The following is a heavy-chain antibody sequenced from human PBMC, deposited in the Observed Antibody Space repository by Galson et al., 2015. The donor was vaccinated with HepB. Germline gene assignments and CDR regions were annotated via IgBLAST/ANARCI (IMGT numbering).Heavy chain of an antibody. J-gene: IGHJ5*02. Sequence: SVKVSCKASGGTFSSYTISWVRQAPGQGLEWMGRIIPILGIANYAQKFQGRVTITADKSTSTAYMELSSLRSEDTAVYYCASLRYSSSWHWDPWGQGTLVTVSS. V-gene: IGHV1-69*02. CDR2: IIPILGIA. CDR1: GGTFSSYT. D-gene: IGHD6-13*01. CDR3: ASLRYSSSWHWDP.